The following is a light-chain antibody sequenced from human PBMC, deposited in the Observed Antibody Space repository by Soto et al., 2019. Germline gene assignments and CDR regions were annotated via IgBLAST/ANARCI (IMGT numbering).Light chain of an antibody. CDR2: AAS. Sequence: AIRMTQSPSSFSASTGDTVTITCRASQGISSYLAWYQQKPGKAPKLLIYAASPLQSGVPSRFSGSGSGTDFTLTISCLQSEDFATYYCQQYYSYPRTFGQGTKVDIK. J-gene: IGKJ1*01. CDR1: QGISSY. CDR3: QQYYSYPRT. V-gene: IGKV1-8*01.